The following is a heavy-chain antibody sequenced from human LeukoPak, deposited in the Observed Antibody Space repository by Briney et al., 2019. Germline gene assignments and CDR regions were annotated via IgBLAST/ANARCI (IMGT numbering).Heavy chain of an antibody. CDR2: ITSDRST. D-gene: IGHD1-26*01. V-gene: IGHV3-23*01. CDR1: AFTFRNYA. J-gene: IGHJ6*03. CDR3: ATFYSGSRHYYYYYMDV. Sequence: GGSLRLSCAASAFTFRNYAMSWVRQAPGKGLEWVSSITSDRSTYYADSVKGRFTISRDNSKNTLYLQMNSLRAEDTAVYYCATFYSGSRHYYYYYMDVWGKGTTVTVSS.